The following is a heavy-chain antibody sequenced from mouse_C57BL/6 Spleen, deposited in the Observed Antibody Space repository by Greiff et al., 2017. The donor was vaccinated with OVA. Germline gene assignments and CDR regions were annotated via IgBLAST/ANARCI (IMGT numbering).Heavy chain of an antibody. CDR1: GYTFTDYN. D-gene: IGHD1-1*01. CDR3: ARGGVYFAWFAY. Sequence: EVQLQQSGPELVKPGASVKMSCKASGYTFTDYNMHWVKQSHGKSLEWIGYINPNNGGTSYNQKFKGKATLTVNKSSSTDYMELRSLTSEDSAVYYCARGGVYFAWFAYWGQGTLVTVSA. CDR2: INPNNGGT. V-gene: IGHV1-22*01. J-gene: IGHJ3*01.